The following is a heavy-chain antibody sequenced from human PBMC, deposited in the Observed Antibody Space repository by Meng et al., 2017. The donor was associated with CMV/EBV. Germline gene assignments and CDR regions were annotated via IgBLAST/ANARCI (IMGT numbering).Heavy chain of an antibody. CDR1: GFTLSSYW. Sequence: GGSLRPSCAASGFTLSSYWMHWVRQAPGKGLVWVSRINSDGSSTSYADSVKGRFTISRDNAKNTLYLQMNSLRAEDTAVYYCARRSVPPMYYDFWSGSGGGFDPWGQGTLVTVSS. CDR2: INSDGSST. CDR3: ARRSVPPMYYDFWSGSGGGFDP. J-gene: IGHJ5*02. V-gene: IGHV3-74*01. D-gene: IGHD3-3*01.